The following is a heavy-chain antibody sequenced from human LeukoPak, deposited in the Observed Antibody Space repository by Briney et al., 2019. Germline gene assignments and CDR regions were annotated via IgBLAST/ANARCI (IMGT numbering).Heavy chain of an antibody. CDR3: ARGYYGSGSSWFDP. J-gene: IGHJ5*02. CDR2: ISSSSSYI. CDR1: GFTFSSYS. D-gene: IGHD3-10*01. V-gene: IGHV3-21*01. Sequence: PGGSLRLSCAAPGFTFSSYSMNWVRQAPGKGLEWVSSISSSSSYIYYADPVKGRFTISRDNAKNSLYLRMNSLRAEDTAVYYCARGYYGSGSSWFDPWGQGTLVTVSS.